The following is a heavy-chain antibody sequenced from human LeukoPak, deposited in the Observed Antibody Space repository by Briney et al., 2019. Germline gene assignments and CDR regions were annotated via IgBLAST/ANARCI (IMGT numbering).Heavy chain of an antibody. CDR1: GYSFNSYW. J-gene: IGHJ3*01. D-gene: IGHD2-15*01. CDR3: AKPHLSGYCSGGACPDGFGV. V-gene: IGHV5-51*01. Sequence: GESLKISCQGSGYSFNSYWIGWVRQMPGKGLAWMGVIYPGDSDTRYSPSFEGQVTISADKSRSTAYLQWNSLKASDTAMYFCAKPHLSGYCSGGACPDGFGVWGQGTMVTVSS. CDR2: IYPGDSDT.